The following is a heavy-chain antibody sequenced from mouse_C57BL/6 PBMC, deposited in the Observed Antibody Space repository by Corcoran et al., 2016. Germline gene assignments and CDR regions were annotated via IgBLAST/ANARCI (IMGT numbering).Heavy chain of an antibody. D-gene: IGHD1-1*01. CDR3: ARKHYGSGY. Sequence: EVQLQQSGPELVKPGASVKISCKASGYTFTDYYMNGVKQSHGKSLEWIGDINPNNGGTSYNQKFKGKATLTVDKSSSTAYMELRSLTSEDSAVYYCARKHYGSGYWGQGTTLTVSS. V-gene: IGHV1-26*01. CDR2: INPNNGGT. J-gene: IGHJ2*01. CDR1: GYTFTDYY.